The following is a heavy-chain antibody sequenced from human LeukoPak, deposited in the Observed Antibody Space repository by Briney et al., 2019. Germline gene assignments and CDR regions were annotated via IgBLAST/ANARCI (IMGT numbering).Heavy chain of an antibody. V-gene: IGHV3-7*01. D-gene: IGHD2-15*01. CDR1: GFTFSNAW. CDR2: IKQDGSEK. CDR3: ARDEVVGASFDY. J-gene: IGHJ4*02. Sequence: GGSHRLSCVASGFTFSNAWMSWVRQAPGKGLEWVANIKQDGSEKYYVASVKGRFTISRDNAKNSLYLQMNSLRVEDTAVYYCARDEVVGASFDYWGQGTLVTVSS.